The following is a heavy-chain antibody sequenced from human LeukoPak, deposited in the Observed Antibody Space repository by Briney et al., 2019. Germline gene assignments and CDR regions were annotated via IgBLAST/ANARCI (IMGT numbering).Heavy chain of an antibody. D-gene: IGHD2-15*01. CDR1: GFTFISYS. CDR3: AKHGLPLEVISAPLDY. Sequence: QTGGSLRLSCAASGFTFISYSIHWVRQAPGKGLEWVAFIRYDGSNKYYADSVKGRFTISRDNSKNTVYLQMNSLRAEDTAVYYCAKHGLPLEVISAPLDYWGQGTLVTVAS. CDR2: IRYDGSNK. J-gene: IGHJ4*02. V-gene: IGHV3-30*02.